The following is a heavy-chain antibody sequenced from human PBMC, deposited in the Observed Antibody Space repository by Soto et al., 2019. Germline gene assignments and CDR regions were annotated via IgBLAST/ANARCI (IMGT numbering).Heavy chain of an antibody. D-gene: IGHD2-2*02. V-gene: IGHV3-66*01. CDR3: ARYCSSTSCYTLGSFDL. Sequence: PGGSLRLACAASGFTVSSNYMSWVRQAPGKGLEWVSVIYSGGSTYYADSVKGRFTISRDNSKNTLYLQMNSLRAEDTAVYYCARYCSSTSCYTLGSFDLWAQGTLVTVSS. CDR2: IYSGGST. J-gene: IGHJ5*02. CDR1: GFTVSSNY.